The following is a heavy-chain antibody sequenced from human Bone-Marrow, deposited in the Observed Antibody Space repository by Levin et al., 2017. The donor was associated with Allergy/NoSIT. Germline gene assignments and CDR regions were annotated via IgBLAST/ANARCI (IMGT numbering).Heavy chain of an antibody. J-gene: IGHJ5*02. V-gene: IGHV1-8*01. CDR2: MNPNSGNT. CDR1: GYTFTSYD. Sequence: ASVKVSCKASGYTFTSYDINWVRQATGQGLEWMGWMNPNSGNTGYAQKFQGRVTMTRNTSISTAYMELSSLRSEDTAVYYCARRFHYGDYVSVEGWFDPWGQGTLVTVSS. CDR3: ARRFHYGDYVSVEGWFDP. D-gene: IGHD4-17*01.